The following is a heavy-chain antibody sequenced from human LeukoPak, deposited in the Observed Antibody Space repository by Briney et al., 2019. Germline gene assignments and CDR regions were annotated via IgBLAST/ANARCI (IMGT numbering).Heavy chain of an antibody. Sequence: GGSLRLSCAASGFTFSSYGMSWVRQAPWEGLEWVANIKQDGSEEYYVDSVKGRFTISRDNAKNSLYLQMNSLRAEDTAVYYCARFSSGYYDSSGYPRPYYFDYWGQGTLVTVSS. CDR2: IKQDGSEE. D-gene: IGHD3-22*01. J-gene: IGHJ4*02. V-gene: IGHV3-7*01. CDR1: GFTFSSYG. CDR3: ARFSSGYYDSSGYPRPYYFDY.